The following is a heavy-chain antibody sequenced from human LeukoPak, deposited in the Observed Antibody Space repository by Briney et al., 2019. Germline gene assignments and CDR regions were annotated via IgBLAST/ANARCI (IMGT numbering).Heavy chain of an antibody. V-gene: IGHV1-46*01. J-gene: IGHJ4*02. D-gene: IGHD6-19*01. CDR1: GYSFTTYY. CDR3: ARVHDSDWYFDY. CDR2: IKPSGSST. Sequence: ASAKVSCKASGYSFTTYYMHWVRHAPGQGLEWMGIIKPSGSSTSYAQKFQDRVTMTRDTSTSTVYMELSSLRSEDTAVYYCARVHDSDWYFDYWGQGTLVTVSS.